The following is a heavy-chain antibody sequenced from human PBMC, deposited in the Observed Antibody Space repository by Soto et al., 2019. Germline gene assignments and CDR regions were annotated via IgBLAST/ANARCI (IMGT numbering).Heavy chain of an antibody. CDR1: GFTFSIYE. J-gene: IGHJ6*02. Sequence: GGSLRLSCAASGFTFSIYEMKLVRQSPGKGLEWVSDISTSGTNINYGDSVKGRFTTSRDNAKNSVYLQMNSLRAEDTAVYYCAPYYHGSGSYGDYNDDYGVDVWGQGTRVTVSS. CDR3: APYYHGSGSYGDYNDDYGVDV. CDR2: ISTSGTNI. V-gene: IGHV3-48*03. D-gene: IGHD3-10*01.